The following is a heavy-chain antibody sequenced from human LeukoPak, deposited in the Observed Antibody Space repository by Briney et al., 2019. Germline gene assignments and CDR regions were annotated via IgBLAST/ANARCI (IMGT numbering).Heavy chain of an antibody. CDR2: IYTSRTT. J-gene: IGHJ4*02. D-gene: IGHD3-10*01. Sequence: SETLSLTCIVSGGSISSGSFYWSWIRQPAAKGLEWIGRIYTSRTTNYNPSLKSRVTISLDTSKNRFSLELSSVTAADTAVYYCAREGLGFSGSGSYPAHYWGQGTLVTVSS. CDR1: GGSISSGSFY. CDR3: AREGLGFSGSGSYPAHY. V-gene: IGHV4-61*02.